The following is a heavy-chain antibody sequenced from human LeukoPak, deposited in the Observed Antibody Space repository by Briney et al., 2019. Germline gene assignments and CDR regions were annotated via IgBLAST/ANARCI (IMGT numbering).Heavy chain of an antibody. Sequence: GASVTVSCTASAYTLSGYYMHWVRQAPGQGLEWMGWINPKSGVTNYAQKFQGRVTMTWDTSINTTFMELSRLRSDDTAVYYRARRIAVAGSPVYYFDYWGQGTLVTVSS. D-gene: IGHD6-19*01. CDR2: INPKSGVT. CDR3: ARRIAVAGSPVYYFDY. CDR1: AYTLSGYY. V-gene: IGHV1-2*02. J-gene: IGHJ4*02.